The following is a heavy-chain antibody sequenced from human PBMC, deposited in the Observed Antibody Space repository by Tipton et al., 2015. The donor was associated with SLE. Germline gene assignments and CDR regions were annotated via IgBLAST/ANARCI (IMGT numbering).Heavy chain of an antibody. CDR3: ARAFLYYYDSSGSRYFDY. V-gene: IGHV4-39*01. Sequence: TLSLTCTVSGGSISSSSYYWGWIRQPPGKGLEWIGSIYYSGSTYYNPSLKSRVTLSVDTSKNQFPPKLSSVTAADTAVYYCARAFLYYYDSSGSRYFDYWGQGTLVTVSS. J-gene: IGHJ4*02. CDR2: IYYSGST. D-gene: IGHD3-22*01. CDR1: GGSISSSSYY.